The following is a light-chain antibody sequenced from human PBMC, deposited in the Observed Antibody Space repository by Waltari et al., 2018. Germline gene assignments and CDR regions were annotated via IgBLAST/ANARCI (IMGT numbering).Light chain of an antibody. Sequence: QSALTQPASVSGSPGQSITISCTGTPSDIGSYDFVSWYQHHPGKAPKLIIYEVIPRPSGVSHRFSGSKSGNTASLTMSGLQAEDEAVYYCSSYTLKNTVIFGGGTKLTVL. CDR1: PSDIGSYDF. V-gene: IGLV2-14*01. J-gene: IGLJ2*01. CDR3: SSYTLKNTVI. CDR2: EVI.